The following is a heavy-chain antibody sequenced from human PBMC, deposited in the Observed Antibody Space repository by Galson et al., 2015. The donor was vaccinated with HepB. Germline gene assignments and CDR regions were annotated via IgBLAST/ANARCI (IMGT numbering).Heavy chain of an antibody. CDR2: ISGSGGRT. Sequence: SLRLSCAASGFTFSSYAMTWVRQAPGKGLEWVSTISGSGGRTYYADSVKGRFTISRDNSKNTLYLQMNSLRAEDTAVYHCAPRGIPVEWGKGTTVTVSS. CDR1: GFTFSSYA. J-gene: IGHJ6*04. CDR3: APRGIPVE. D-gene: IGHD6-19*01. V-gene: IGHV3-23*01.